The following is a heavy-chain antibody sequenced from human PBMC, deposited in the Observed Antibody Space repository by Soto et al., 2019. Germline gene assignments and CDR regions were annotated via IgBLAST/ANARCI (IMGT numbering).Heavy chain of an antibody. V-gene: IGHV4-30-4*01. CDR2: IYYSGST. CDR3: ARGPGGYYVYYFDY. J-gene: IGHJ4*02. Sequence: SETLSLTCTVSGGSISSGDYYLSWIRQPPGKGLEWSGYIYYSGSTYYNPSLKRRVTISVDTSKNQFSLKLSSVTAADTAVYYCARGPGGYYVYYFDYWGQGTLVTVSS. CDR1: GGSISSGDYY. D-gene: IGHD3-22*01.